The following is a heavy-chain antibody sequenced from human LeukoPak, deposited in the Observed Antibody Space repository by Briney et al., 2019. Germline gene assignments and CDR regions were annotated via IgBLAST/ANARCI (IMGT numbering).Heavy chain of an antibody. D-gene: IGHD1-1*01. V-gene: IGHV3-21*01. CDR2: IGGSSSSI. CDR3: ARELEEGFDY. Sequence: GGSLRLSCAASGFTFSTSSMNWVRQAPGKGLEWVSSIGGSSSSIYYADSVKGRFTISRDNAKNSLYLLMNSLRAEDTAVYYCARELEEGFDYWGQGTLVTVSS. J-gene: IGHJ4*02. CDR1: GFTFSTSS.